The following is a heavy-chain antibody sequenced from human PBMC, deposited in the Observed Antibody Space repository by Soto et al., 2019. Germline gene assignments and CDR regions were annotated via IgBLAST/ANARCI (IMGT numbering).Heavy chain of an antibody. J-gene: IGHJ3*01. CDR3: ASGTGTTT. D-gene: IGHD1-1*01. Sequence: QVQLVQSGAEVRKPGASVKVSCTTSGYSFTSFYIHWVRQAPGQGLEWMGIINPSGGTTTYAEKFQGRVTMTTDTSTSTVSMELSSLRYGDTAVYYCASGTGTTTWGQGTMVTVSS. V-gene: IGHV1-46*03. CDR2: INPSGGTT. CDR1: GYSFTSFY.